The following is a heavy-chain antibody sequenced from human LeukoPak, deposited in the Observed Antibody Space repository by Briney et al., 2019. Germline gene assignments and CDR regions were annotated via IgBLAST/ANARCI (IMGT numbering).Heavy chain of an antibody. CDR2: ISSSSSYI. V-gene: IGHV3-21*01. D-gene: IGHD3/OR15-3a*01. J-gene: IGHJ4*02. CDR1: GFTFSSYS. Sequence: GGSLRLSCAASGFTFSSYSMNWVRQAPGQGLEWVSSISSSSSYIYYADSVKGRFTISRDNAKNTLYLQMNSLRAEDTAVYYCARAARTGRLGYYFDYWGQGTLVTVSS. CDR3: ARAARTGRLGYYFDY.